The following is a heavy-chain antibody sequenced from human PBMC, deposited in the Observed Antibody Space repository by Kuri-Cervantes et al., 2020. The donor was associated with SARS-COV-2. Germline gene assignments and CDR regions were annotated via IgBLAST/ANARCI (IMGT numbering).Heavy chain of an antibody. Sequence: GESLKISCAASGFTVSSNYMSWVRQAPGKGLEWVSVIYSGGSTYYADSVKGRFTISRDNSKNTLYLQMNSLRAEDTAVYYCAKHSGWYSARTGLDYWGQGTLVTVSS. D-gene: IGHD6-19*01. CDR2: IYSGGST. V-gene: IGHV3-53*01. CDR1: GFTVSSNY. J-gene: IGHJ4*02. CDR3: AKHSGWYSARTGLDY.